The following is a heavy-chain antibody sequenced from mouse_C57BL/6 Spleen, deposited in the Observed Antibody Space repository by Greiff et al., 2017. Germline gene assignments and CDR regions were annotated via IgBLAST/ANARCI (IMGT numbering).Heavy chain of an antibody. Sequence: EVQLQQSGPELVKPGASVKISCKASGYTFTDYYMNWVKQSHGKSLEWIGDINPNNGGTSYNQKFKGKATLTVDKSSSTAYMELRSLTSEDSAVYYCVSSTGGDFDYWGQGTTLTVSS. CDR1: GYTFTDYY. CDR3: VSSTGGDFDY. CDR2: INPNNGGT. D-gene: IGHD1-1*01. V-gene: IGHV1-26*01. J-gene: IGHJ2*01.